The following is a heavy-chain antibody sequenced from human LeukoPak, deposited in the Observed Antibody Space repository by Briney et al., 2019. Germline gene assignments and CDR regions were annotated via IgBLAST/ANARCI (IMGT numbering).Heavy chain of an antibody. D-gene: IGHD3-10*01. CDR3: TRELFDLDY. V-gene: IGHV3-23*01. CDR1: GLTFSNHA. CDR2: ISGSGGST. Sequence: QPGGSLRLSCAASGLTFSNHAMGWVRQAPGKGLEWISEISGSGGSTYYADSVKGRFTISRDNSKNTLYLQMNSLRAEDTAVYYCTRELFDLDYWGQGTLVTVSS. J-gene: IGHJ4*02.